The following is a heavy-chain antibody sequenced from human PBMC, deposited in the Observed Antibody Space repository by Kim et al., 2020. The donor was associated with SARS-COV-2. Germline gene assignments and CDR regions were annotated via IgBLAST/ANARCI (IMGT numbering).Heavy chain of an antibody. CDR2: YDGSNN. J-gene: IGHJ4*02. CDR3: ARDYDY. V-gene: IGHV3-30*01. Sequence: YDGSNNTYADSVKGRFTISRDNSKNTLYLQMNSLRAEDTAVYYCARDYDYWGQGTLVTVSS.